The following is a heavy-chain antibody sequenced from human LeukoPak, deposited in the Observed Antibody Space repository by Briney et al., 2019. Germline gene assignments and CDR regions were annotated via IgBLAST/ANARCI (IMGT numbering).Heavy chain of an antibody. D-gene: IGHD3-22*01. CDR1: GFTFSSYA. J-gene: IGHJ3*02. Sequence: GGSLRLSCAASGFTFSSYAMSWVRQAPGKGLEWVSAIRGSGGSTYYADSVKGRFTISRDNSKNTLYLQMNSLRAEDTAVYYCAKVVTMIVVVLDAFDIWGQGTMVTVSS. CDR3: AKVVTMIVVVLDAFDI. V-gene: IGHV3-23*01. CDR2: IRGSGGST.